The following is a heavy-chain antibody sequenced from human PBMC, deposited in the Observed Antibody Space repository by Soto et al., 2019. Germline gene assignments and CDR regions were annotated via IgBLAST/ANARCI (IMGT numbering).Heavy chain of an antibody. CDR1: GGTFSSYA. CDR2: IIPIFGTA. CDR3: ARQRYYDILTGYHPYYYYGMDV. D-gene: IGHD3-9*01. Sequence: SVKVSFKACGGTFSSYAISWLRQAPGQGLEWMGGIIPIFGTANYAQKFQGRVTITADESTSTAYMELSSLRSEDTAVYYCARQRYYDILTGYHPYYYYGMDVWGQGTTVTVSS. J-gene: IGHJ6*02. V-gene: IGHV1-69*13.